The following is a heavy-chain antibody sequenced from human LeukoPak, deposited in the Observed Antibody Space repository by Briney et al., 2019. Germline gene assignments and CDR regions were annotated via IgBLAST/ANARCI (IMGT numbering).Heavy chain of an antibody. CDR1: GYSFTSYW. V-gene: IGHV5-51*01. D-gene: IGHD6-19*01. CDR3: TRHHIAVAGTGWFDP. J-gene: IGHJ5*02. Sequence: GESLKISCKGSGYSFTSYWIGWVRQMPGKGLEWMGIIYPGDSDTRYSPSFQGQVTISADKSISTAYLQWSSLKASDTAMYYRTRHHIAVAGTGWFDPWGQGTLVTVSS. CDR2: IYPGDSDT.